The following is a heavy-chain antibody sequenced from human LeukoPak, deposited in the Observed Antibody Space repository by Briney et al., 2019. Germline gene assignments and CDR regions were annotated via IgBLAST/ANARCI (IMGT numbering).Heavy chain of an antibody. CDR3: ARVGFHSSGYYFLGNEN. V-gene: IGHV4-59*01. CDR1: GGSISSYY. J-gene: IGHJ4*02. CDR2: IYYSGST. D-gene: IGHD3-22*01. Sequence: TSETLAVTCTVSGGSISSYYWNWILKPPGKLLEWVGYIYYSGSTNYNPSLKSRVTISVDTSKNQFSLKLNSMTAADTAMYYCARVGFHSSGYYFLGNENWGQGTLVTVSS.